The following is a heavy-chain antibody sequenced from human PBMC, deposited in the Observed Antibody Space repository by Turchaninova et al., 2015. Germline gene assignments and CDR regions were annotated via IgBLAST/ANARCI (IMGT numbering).Heavy chain of an antibody. CDR1: EYSFTNYW. V-gene: IGHV5-51*01. CDR2: IYPGDSET. Sequence: SLRISCKGSEYSFTNYWIGWVRQMSGKGLELVGVIYPGDSETIYSPSFQGQVTMSAAKSISTADLQWSSLKASDTAMYYCARLMVQPGVVPLKSNGVGAFDIWGQGTMVIVSS. J-gene: IGHJ3*02. D-gene: IGHD4-23*01. CDR3: ARLMVQPGVVPLKSNGVGAFDI.